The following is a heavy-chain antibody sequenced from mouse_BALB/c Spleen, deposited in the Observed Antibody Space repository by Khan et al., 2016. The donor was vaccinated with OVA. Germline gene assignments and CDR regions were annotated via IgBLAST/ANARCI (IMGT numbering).Heavy chain of an antibody. CDR3: ARSDYNSTYAMDY. J-gene: IGHJ4*01. D-gene: IGHD2-5*01. CDR1: GYIFTSYC. V-gene: IGHV1-76*01. CDR2: IYPGTGST. Sequence: QVQLKESGAELVRPGASVKLSCKTSGYIFTSYCIHWVKQRPGQGLAWIARIYPGTGSTYYNEKFKGKATLTADKSSSTAYMQLSSLKSEDSAVYFCARSDYNSTYAMDYWGQGTSVTVSS.